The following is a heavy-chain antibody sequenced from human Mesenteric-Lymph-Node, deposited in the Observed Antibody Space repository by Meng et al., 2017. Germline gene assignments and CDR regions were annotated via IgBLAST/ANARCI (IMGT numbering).Heavy chain of an antibody. CDR2: IYYSGST. V-gene: IGHV4-39*07. J-gene: IGHJ6*02. CDR1: GGSISGSNYY. CDR3: ARTRAKFLGMDV. Sequence: SETLSLTCTVSGGSISGSNYYWDWIRQTPGKGGEWIGNIYYSGSTYYNPSLKSRVTISVDTSKNNFSLKLTSVTAGDTAVYYCARTRAKFLGMDVWGQGTTVTVSS. D-gene: IGHD2/OR15-2a*01.